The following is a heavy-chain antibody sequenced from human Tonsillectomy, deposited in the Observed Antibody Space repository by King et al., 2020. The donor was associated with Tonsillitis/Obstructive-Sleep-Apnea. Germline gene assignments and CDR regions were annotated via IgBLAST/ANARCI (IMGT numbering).Heavy chain of an antibody. CDR1: GFTFSSYS. J-gene: IGHJ6*03. Sequence: QLVQSGGGLVQPGGSLRLSCAASGFTFSSYSMNWGRQAPGKGLEWVSYISISSRTIYYADSVKCRFTISRENTKNSLYLQMNSLRDEDTAVYYCARDIGGNGGYYYYYMDVWGKGTTVTVSS. V-gene: IGHV3-48*02. CDR2: ISISSRTI. D-gene: IGHD3-16*01. CDR3: ARDIGGNGGYYYYYMDV.